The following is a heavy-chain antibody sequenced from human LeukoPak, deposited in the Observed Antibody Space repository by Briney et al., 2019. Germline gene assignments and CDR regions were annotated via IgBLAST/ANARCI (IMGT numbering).Heavy chain of an antibody. CDR3: ARDVYRIVVVPHYFDY. Sequence: GGSLRLSCAASGFTFSSYWMSWVRQAPGKGLEWVANIKQDGSEKYYVDSVKGRFTISRDNAKNSLYLQMNSPRAEDTAVYYCARDVYRIVVVPHYFDYWGQGTLVTVSS. J-gene: IGHJ4*02. CDR2: IKQDGSEK. CDR1: GFTFSSYW. V-gene: IGHV3-7*01. D-gene: IGHD3-22*01.